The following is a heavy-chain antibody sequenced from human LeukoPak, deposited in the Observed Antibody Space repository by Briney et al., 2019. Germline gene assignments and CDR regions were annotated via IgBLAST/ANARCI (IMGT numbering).Heavy chain of an antibody. D-gene: IGHD1-26*01. CDR3: ARMRGSTIDY. CDR1: GFTFSSYA. V-gene: IGHV3-30*04. CDR2: ISYDGSNK. Sequence: GGSLRLSCAASGFTFSSYAMHCVRQAPGKGLEWVAVISYDGSNKYYADSVKGRFTISRDNSKNTLYLQMNSLRAEDTAVYFCARMRGSTIDYWGQGTLVTVSS. J-gene: IGHJ4*02.